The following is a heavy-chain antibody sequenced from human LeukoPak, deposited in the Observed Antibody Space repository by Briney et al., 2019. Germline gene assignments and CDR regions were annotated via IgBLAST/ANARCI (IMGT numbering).Heavy chain of an antibody. D-gene: IGHD3-3*01. V-gene: IGHV3-23*01. Sequence: PGGSLTLSCAASGFTFSSYALSWIRQAPGKGLEWVSAISGSGGSTYYADPVKGRFTISRDNSKNTLDLQMNSLRAEDTALYYCANGHPSGNLLGWGQGALVTVSS. CDR1: GFTFSSYA. CDR3: ANGHPSGNLLG. CDR2: ISGSGGST. J-gene: IGHJ4*02.